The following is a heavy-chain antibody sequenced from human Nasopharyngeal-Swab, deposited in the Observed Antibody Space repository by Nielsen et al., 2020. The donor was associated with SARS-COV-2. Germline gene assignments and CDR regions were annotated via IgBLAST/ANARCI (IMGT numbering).Heavy chain of an antibody. CDR2: ISSSSSYI. V-gene: IGHV3-21*01. CDR1: GFTFSSYS. J-gene: IGHJ6*03. Sequence: GESLKISCAASGFTFSSYSMNWVRQAPGKGLEWVSSISSSSSYIYYADSVKGRFTISRDNAKNSLYLQMNSLRAEDTAVYYCARGFTGTYYYYYMDVWGKGTTVTVSS. D-gene: IGHD3-9*01. CDR3: ARGFTGTYYYYYMDV.